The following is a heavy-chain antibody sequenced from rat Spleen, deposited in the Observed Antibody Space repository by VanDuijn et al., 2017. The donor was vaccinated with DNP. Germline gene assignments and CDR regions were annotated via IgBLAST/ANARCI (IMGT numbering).Heavy chain of an antibody. J-gene: IGHJ2*01. CDR1: GFTFSNYG. Sequence: EVQLVESGGGAVQPGRSLKLSCAASGFTFSNYGMAWVRQAPKKGLEWVATISTSGGSTYYRDSVKGRFTISRDNAKSTLYMQMDSLRSEDTATYYCKTDGLTDWGQGVMVTVSS. CDR2: ISTSGGST. D-gene: IGHD1-10*01. V-gene: IGHV5-27*01. CDR3: KTDGLTD.